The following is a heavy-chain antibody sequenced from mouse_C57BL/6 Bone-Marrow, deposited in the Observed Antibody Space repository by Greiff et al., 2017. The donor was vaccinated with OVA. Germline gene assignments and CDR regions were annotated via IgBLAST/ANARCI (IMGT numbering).Heavy chain of an antibody. CDR3: ARRDYGSSYDY. J-gene: IGHJ2*01. D-gene: IGHD1-1*01. CDR2: IYPRSGNT. V-gene: IGHV1-81*01. Sequence: QVQLQQSGAELARPGASVKLSCKASGYPFTSYGISWVKQRTGQGLEWIGEIYPRSGNTYYNEKFKGKATLTADKSSSTAYMELRSRTAEDSAVYVCARRDYGSSYDYWGQGTTLTVSS. CDR1: GYPFTSYG.